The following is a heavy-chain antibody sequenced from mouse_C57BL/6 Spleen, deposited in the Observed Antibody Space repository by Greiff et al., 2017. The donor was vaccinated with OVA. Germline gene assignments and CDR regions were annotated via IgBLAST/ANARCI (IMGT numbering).Heavy chain of an antibody. CDR2: IYPRSGNT. CDR1: GYTFTSYG. Sequence: QVQLKESGAELARPGASVKLSCKASGYTFTSYGISWVKQRTGQGLEWIGEIYPRSGNTYYNEKFKGKATLTADKSSSTAYMELRSLTSEDSAVYFCARERLGAYWGQGTLVTVSA. V-gene: IGHV1-81*01. CDR3: ARERLGAY. D-gene: IGHD2-4*01. J-gene: IGHJ3*01.